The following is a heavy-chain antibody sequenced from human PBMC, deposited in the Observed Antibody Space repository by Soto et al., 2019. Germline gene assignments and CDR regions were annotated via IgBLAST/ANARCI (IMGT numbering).Heavy chain of an antibody. V-gene: IGHV3-74*03. Sequence: PGGSLRLSCAASGFTFSNYWMHWVRQAPGKGLVWVSRIESGGTTTYADSVEGRFTISRDNAKNTLYLQVNSLRAEDTAVYYCTRDRNYYYMEVWGRGTTVTVPS. CDR3: TRDRNYYYMEV. CDR2: IESGGTT. CDR1: GFTFSNYW. J-gene: IGHJ6*03.